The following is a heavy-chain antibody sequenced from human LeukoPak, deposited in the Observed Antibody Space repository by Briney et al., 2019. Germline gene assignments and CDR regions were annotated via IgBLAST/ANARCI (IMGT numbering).Heavy chain of an antibody. J-gene: IGHJ4*02. D-gene: IGHD5-12*01. V-gene: IGHV3-21*01. CDR2: ISSSSSYI. CDR3: ARGYSGYDSDDY. CDR1: GGSFSGYY. Sequence: ETLSLTCAVYGGSFSGYYWSWIRQPPGKGLEWVSSISSSSSYIYYADSVKGRFTISRDNAKNSLYLQMNSLRAEDTAVYYCARGYSGYDSDDYWGQGTLVTVSS.